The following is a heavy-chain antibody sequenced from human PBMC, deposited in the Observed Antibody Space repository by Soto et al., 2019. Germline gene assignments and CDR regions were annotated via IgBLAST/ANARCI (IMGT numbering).Heavy chain of an antibody. CDR3: ASPYCSSSCYIGP. CDR1: GASISRSTYY. Sequence: PSETLSLICTVSGASISRSTYYWGWIRQPPGKALEWIGSVYYGGSTYYKPSLKSRVTISVDTSKNQFSLKLDSVTAADTAVYYCASPYCSSSCYIGPWGQGILVTVSS. CDR2: VYYGGST. V-gene: IGHV4-39*01. D-gene: IGHD2-2*01. J-gene: IGHJ5*02.